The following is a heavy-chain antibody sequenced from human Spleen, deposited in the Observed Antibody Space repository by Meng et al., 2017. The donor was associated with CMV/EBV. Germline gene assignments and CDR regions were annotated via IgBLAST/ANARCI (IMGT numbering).Heavy chain of an antibody. CDR2: INTYNANT. CDR3: AREIGSGSRYYYGMDV. J-gene: IGHJ6*02. CDR1: GYSFTSYG. D-gene: IGHD3-10*01. Sequence: ASVKVSCKASGYSFTSYGISWVRQAPGQGLEWLGWINTYNANTNYAQILQGRVTMATDTSTRTAYMELRSLRSDDTAVYYCAREIGSGSRYYYGMDVWGQGTTVTV. V-gene: IGHV1-18*01.